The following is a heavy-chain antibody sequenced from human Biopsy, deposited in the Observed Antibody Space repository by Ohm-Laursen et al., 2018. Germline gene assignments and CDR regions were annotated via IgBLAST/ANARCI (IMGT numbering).Heavy chain of an antibody. Sequence: ASVRVSCKTSGYTFTNYDIHWVRQASGQGLEWMGWMNPKSGDTGYAHKFQGRVTMSRNTSISTANLEMSSLRSEDTAVYYCARGRLSGTRRALDIWGQGTMVTVSS. D-gene: IGHD1-20*01. CDR1: GYTFTNYD. V-gene: IGHV1-8*01. CDR3: ARGRLSGTRRALDI. J-gene: IGHJ3*02. CDR2: MNPKSGDT.